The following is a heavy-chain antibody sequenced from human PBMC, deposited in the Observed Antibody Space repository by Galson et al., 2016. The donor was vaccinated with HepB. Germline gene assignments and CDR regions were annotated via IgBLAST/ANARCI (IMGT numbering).Heavy chain of an antibody. D-gene: IGHD3-22*01. V-gene: IGHV3-23*01. CDR1: GFTFSNYD. CDR2: ISGSGAST. J-gene: IGHJ4*02. Sequence: SLRHSCAASGFTFSNYDMSWVRPAPGRGLEWVSGISGSGASTTYADSVKGRFTISRDNSKNALHLQMNSLRAEDTAMYFCARHFSGSYLGQGTLVTVSS. CDR3: ARHFSGSY.